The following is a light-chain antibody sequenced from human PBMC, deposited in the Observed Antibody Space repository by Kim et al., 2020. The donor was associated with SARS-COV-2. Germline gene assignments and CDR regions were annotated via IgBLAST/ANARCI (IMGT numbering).Light chain of an antibody. V-gene: IGKV3-20*01. CDR2: AAS. J-gene: IGKJ2*01. CDR1: QSVSSNY. CDR3: QQYARSPPT. Sequence: SPGEGATLSCRASQSVSSNYLAWYQRTPGQAPRLLIYAASTRATGITDRFSGSGSGTDFSLTVSRLEPEDFAVYYCQQYARSPPTFGQGTKLEI.